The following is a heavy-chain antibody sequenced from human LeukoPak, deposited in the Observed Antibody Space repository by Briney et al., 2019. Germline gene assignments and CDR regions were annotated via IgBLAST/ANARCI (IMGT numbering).Heavy chain of an antibody. CDR1: GGSVSSGGYY. CDR3: RVAGSRVYDSSGYYYDYFDY. J-gene: IGHJ4*02. D-gene: IGHD3-22*01. CDR2: IYYSGSP. V-gene: IGHV4-31*03. Sequence: SETLSLTCTVSGGSVSSGGYYWSWIRQHPGKGLEWLGYIYYSGSPYYNLSLKSRGTMSLDTSKNQFSLKLSSVTAADTAVYYCRVAGSRVYDSSGYYYDYFDYWGQGTLVTVSS.